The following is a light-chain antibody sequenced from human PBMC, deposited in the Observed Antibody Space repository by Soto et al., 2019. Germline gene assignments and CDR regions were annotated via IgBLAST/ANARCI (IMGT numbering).Light chain of an antibody. V-gene: IGKV3-20*01. CDR2: GAS. CDR3: QQYGRSPPYT. Sequence: EIELTQSPGILSLSPGERATLSCRASQSVSSSYFAWYQQKPGQAPGLLIYGASNRATGIPGRFSASGSKTNFTLTISRLEPEDFAVYYCQQYGRSPPYTFGQGTKLEIK. J-gene: IGKJ2*01. CDR1: QSVSSSY.